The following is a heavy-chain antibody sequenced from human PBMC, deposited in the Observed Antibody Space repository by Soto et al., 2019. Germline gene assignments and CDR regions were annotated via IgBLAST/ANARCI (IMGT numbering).Heavy chain of an antibody. D-gene: IGHD3-22*01. CDR1: GGTFSHYA. CDR3: ARGLPYYYNSSGSPFDY. Sequence: QVQVVQSGAEVKKPGSSVKVSCKTSGGTFSHYAISWVRQAPGQGLEWVGGIIPLFAKTNFAQKCQDRVTITADKATGTVYMELSSLRSEDTAVYYCARGLPYYYNSSGSPFDYWGQGTLVTVSS. V-gene: IGHV1-69*06. J-gene: IGHJ4*02. CDR2: IIPLFAKT.